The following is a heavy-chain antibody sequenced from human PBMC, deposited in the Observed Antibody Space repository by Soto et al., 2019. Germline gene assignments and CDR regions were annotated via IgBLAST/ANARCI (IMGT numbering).Heavy chain of an antibody. CDR2: ISSSGSTI. Sequence: PGGSLGLSCAASVFTLNYYYVSWMCQAPGKGLEWVSYISSSGSTIYYADSVKGRFTISRDNAKNSLYLQMNSLRAEDTAVYYCARGVGLLDAFDIWGKGTMVTVSS. CDR3: ARGVGLLDAFDI. D-gene: IGHD2-21*02. CDR1: VFTLNYYY. J-gene: IGHJ3*02. V-gene: IGHV3-11*01.